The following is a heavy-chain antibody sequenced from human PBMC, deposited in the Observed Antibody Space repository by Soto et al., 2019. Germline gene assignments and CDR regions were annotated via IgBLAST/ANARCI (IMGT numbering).Heavy chain of an antibody. V-gene: IGHV4-31*03. CDR3: ARDCAWVPAQPYYYYGMDV. D-gene: IGHD2-2*01. Sequence: QVQLQESGPGLVKPSQTLSLTCTVSGGSISSGGYYWSWIRQHPGKGLEWIGYIYYSGSTYYNPSXXSRVTISVDTXXNXFXXKLSSVTAADTAVYYCARDCAWVPAQPYYYYGMDVWGQGTTVTVSS. CDR1: GGSISSGGYY. J-gene: IGHJ6*02. CDR2: IYYSGST.